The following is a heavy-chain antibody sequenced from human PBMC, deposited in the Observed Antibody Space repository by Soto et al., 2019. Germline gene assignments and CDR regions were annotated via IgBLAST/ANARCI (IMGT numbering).Heavy chain of an antibody. D-gene: IGHD2-21*02. CDR2: IIPIFGTA. Sequence: QVQLVQSGAEVKKPGSSVKVSCKASGGTFSSYAISWVRQAPGQGLEWMGGIIPIFGTANYAQKFQGRVTITADKSTSTAYMELGSLRSEDTAVYYCARTEVVTAIHAYYGMDVWGQGTTVTVSS. J-gene: IGHJ6*01. V-gene: IGHV1-69*06. CDR3: ARTEVVTAIHAYYGMDV. CDR1: GGTFSSYA.